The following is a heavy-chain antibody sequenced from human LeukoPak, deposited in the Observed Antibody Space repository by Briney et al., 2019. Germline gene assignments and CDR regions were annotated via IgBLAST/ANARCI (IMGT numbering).Heavy chain of an antibody. J-gene: IGHJ3*02. CDR3: AREVGLYYYDSSGPTSGAFDI. D-gene: IGHD3-22*01. Sequence: PSETLSLTCTVSGGSISSYYWSWIRQPPGKGLEWIGYIYYSGSTNYNPSLKSRVTISVDPSKNQFSLKLSSVTAADTAVYYCAREVGLYYYDSSGPTSGAFDIWGQGTMVTVSS. CDR2: IYYSGST. V-gene: IGHV4-59*01. CDR1: GGSISSYY.